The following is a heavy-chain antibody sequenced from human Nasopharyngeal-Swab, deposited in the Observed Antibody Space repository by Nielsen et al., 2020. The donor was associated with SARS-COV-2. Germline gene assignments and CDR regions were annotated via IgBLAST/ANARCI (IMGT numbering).Heavy chain of an antibody. V-gene: IGHV4-59*08. J-gene: IGHJ4*02. CDR3: AARGSSGWFVY. CDR2: IYYSGST. Sequence: SETLSLTCTVSGGSISSYYWSWIRQPPGKGLEWIGYIYYSGSTNYNPSLKSRVTISVATSPPQFSLKLSSVTAADTAVYYCAARGSSGWFVYWGQGTLVTVSS. CDR1: GGSISSYY. D-gene: IGHD6-19*01.